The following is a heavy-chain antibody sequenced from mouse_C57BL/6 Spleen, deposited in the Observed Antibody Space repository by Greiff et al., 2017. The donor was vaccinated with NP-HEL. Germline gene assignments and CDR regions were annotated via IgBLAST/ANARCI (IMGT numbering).Heavy chain of an antibody. J-gene: IGHJ2*01. D-gene: IGHD2-1*01. V-gene: IGHV1-15*01. CDR3: TFYYGNSYYFDY. CDR1: GYTFTDYE. CDR2: IDPETGGT. Sequence: QVQLKESGAELVRPGASVTLSCKASGYTFTDYEMHWVKQTPVHGLEWIGAIDPETGGTAYNQKFKGKAILTADKSSSTAYMELRSLTSEDSAVYYCTFYYGNSYYFDYWGQGTTLTVSS.